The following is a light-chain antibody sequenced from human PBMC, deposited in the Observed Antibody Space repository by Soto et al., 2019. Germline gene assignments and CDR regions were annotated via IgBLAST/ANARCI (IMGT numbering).Light chain of an antibody. Sequence: DIQMTQSPSSLSASVGDRVTVTCLASQNIKNYLNWYQQKPGRAPNLLIYATSTLQIGVPSRFSGSGSGTDFTLTISSLQPEDFATYFCQQGYSPPWTFGRGTKVDIK. CDR2: ATS. CDR3: QQGYSPPWT. V-gene: IGKV1-39*01. J-gene: IGKJ1*01. CDR1: QNIKNY.